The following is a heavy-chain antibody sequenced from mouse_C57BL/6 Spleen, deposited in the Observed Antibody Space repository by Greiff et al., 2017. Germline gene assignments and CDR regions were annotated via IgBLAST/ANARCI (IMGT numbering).Heavy chain of an antibody. Sequence: QVQLQQPGAELVMPGASVKLSCKASAYTFTSSWMPWVKQRPGQGLEWIGEIDPSDSYTNYNQKFKGKSTLTVDKSSNTAYMQLSSLTSEDSAVYYCARSSNYYGSSYNDYWGQGTTLTVSS. V-gene: IGHV1-69*01. D-gene: IGHD1-1*01. CDR2: IDPSDSYT. J-gene: IGHJ2*01. CDR1: AYTFTSSW. CDR3: ARSSNYYGSSYNDY.